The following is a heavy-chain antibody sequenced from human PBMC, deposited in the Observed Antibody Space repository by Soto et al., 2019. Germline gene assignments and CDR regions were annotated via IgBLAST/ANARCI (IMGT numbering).Heavy chain of an antibody. CDR2: IWYDGSNK. V-gene: IGHV3-33*01. D-gene: IGHD4-4*01. Sequence: GGSLRLSCAASGFTFSSYGMHWVRQAPGKGLEWVAVIWYDGSNKYYADSVKGRFTISRDNSKNTLYLQMNSLRAEDTAVYYCARDYWDSNTPQYYYYYMDVWGKGTTVTVSS. J-gene: IGHJ6*03. CDR1: GFTFSSYG. CDR3: ARDYWDSNTPQYYYYYMDV.